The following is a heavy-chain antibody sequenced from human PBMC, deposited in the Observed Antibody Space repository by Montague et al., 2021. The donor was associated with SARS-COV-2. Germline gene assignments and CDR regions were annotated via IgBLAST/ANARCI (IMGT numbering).Heavy chain of an antibody. V-gene: IGHV3-23*01. Sequence: SLRLSCAASGFTFSNYAMTWVRQTPGKGLDWVSTISGGGDSTSYADPVKGRFTISRDNSQNTLYLQVNSLRAEDTAAYYCAGGTYMGVDFWGQGTLVTASS. D-gene: IGHD1-26*01. J-gene: IGHJ4*02. CDR1: GFTFSNYA. CDR3: AGGTYMGVDF. CDR2: ISGGGDST.